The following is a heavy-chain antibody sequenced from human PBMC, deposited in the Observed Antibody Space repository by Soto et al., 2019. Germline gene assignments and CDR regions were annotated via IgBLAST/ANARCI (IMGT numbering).Heavy chain of an antibody. CDR1: GGSISSYY. D-gene: IGHD3-9*01. J-gene: IGHJ6*03. CDR3: ARHESYYDILTGPTRYYYYYMDV. Sequence: SETLSLTCTVSGGSISSYYWSWIRQPPGKGLEWIGYIYYSGSTNYNPSLKSRVTISVDTSKNQFSRKLSSVTAADTAVYYCARHESYYDILTGPTRYYYYYMDVWGKGTTVTVSS. V-gene: IGHV4-59*08. CDR2: IYYSGST.